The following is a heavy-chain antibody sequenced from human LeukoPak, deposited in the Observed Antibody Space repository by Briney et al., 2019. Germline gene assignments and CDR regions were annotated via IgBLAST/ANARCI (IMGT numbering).Heavy chain of an antibody. J-gene: IGHJ6*03. D-gene: IGHD3-10*01. Sequence: SETLSLTCVVSGGSISSSNWWSWVRQPPGKGLEWIGYIYYSGSTNYNPSLKSRVTISVDTSKNQFSLKLSSVTAADTAVYYCARDRQYYYGSGSYYNPYYYYYYMDVWGKGTTVTVSS. V-gene: IGHV4-4*02. CDR3: ARDRQYYYGSGSYYNPYYYYYYMDV. CDR2: IYYSGST. CDR1: GGSISSSNW.